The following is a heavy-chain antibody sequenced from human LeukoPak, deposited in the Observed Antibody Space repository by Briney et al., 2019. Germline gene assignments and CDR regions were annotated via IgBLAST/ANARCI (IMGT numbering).Heavy chain of an antibody. D-gene: IGHD6-6*01. J-gene: IGHJ4*02. CDR2: IWYDGSNK. V-gene: IGHV3-33*06. Sequence: GGTLRLSCAAYGFTFSSYGMQWVRQAQGKGREWVAVIWYDGSNKYYADSVKGRFTISRDNSKNTLYLQMNSLRAEDTAVYYCAKDLISSSSEGIDFWGQGTLVTVPS. CDR1: GFTFSSYG. CDR3: AKDLISSSSEGIDF.